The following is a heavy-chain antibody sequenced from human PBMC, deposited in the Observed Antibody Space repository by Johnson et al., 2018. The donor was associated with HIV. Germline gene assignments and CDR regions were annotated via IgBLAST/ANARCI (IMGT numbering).Heavy chain of an antibody. CDR2: IYSGGST. D-gene: IGHD4-17*01. J-gene: IGHJ3*02. CDR3: AREGTVSYGGAFDI. CDR1: RFSVSSNY. V-gene: IGHV3-53*01. Sequence: VQLVESGGGLIQPGGSLRLSCAASRFSVSSNYMTWVRQAPGKGLEWVSVIYSGGSTYYADSVKGRFTISRDNSKNTLYLQMNSLRAEDTAVYYCAREGTVSYGGAFDIWGQGTMVTVSS.